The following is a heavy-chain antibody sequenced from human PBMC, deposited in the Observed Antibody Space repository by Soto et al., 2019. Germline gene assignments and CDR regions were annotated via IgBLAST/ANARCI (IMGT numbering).Heavy chain of an antibody. Sequence: GASVKVSCTASGYTFNSYGITWVRQAPGQGLEWMGWISAYNGNTNYAQKLQGRVTVTTDTSTSTAYMELRSLRSDDTAVYYCARGSKPGIAAAGTVSFDPWGQGTLVTVSS. CDR1: GYTFNSYG. CDR2: ISAYNGNT. V-gene: IGHV1-18*01. J-gene: IGHJ5*02. D-gene: IGHD6-13*01. CDR3: ARGSKPGIAAAGTVSFDP.